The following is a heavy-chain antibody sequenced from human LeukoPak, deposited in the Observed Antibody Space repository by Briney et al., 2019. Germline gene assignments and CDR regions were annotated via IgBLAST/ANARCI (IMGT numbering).Heavy chain of an antibody. CDR1: GGSIRSGNW. Sequence: SETLSLTCAVSGGSIRSGNWWSWVRQPPGKGLQWIGEIFHSGSTNYNPSLKSRVTVSVDNSKNQLSLTLTSVTAADTAVYYCAREVGGDFDALDYWGQGTLVTVSS. V-gene: IGHV4-4*02. J-gene: IGHJ4*02. CDR3: AREVGGDFDALDY. CDR2: IFHSGST. D-gene: IGHD4-17*01.